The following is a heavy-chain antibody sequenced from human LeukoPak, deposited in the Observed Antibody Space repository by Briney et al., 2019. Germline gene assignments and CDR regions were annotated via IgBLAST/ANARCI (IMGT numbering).Heavy chain of an antibody. Sequence: GRSLRLSCAASGFTFDDYAMHWVRQAPGKGLEWVSGISWNSGSIGCADSVKGRFTISRDNAKNSLYLQMNSLRAEDTALYYCAKDSWRCSSTSCYTGDDAFDIWGQGTMVTVSS. CDR2: ISWNSGSI. D-gene: IGHD2-2*02. J-gene: IGHJ3*02. CDR3: AKDSWRCSSTSCYTGDDAFDI. V-gene: IGHV3-9*01. CDR1: GFTFDDYA.